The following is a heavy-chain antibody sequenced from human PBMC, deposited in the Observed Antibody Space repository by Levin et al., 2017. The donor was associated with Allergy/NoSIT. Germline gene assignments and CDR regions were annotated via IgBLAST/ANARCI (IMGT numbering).Heavy chain of an antibody. CDR1: GFTFSSYW. CDR3: ARDIDGYSSSWYDY. V-gene: IGHV3-7*03. J-gene: IGHJ4*02. D-gene: IGHD6-13*01. CDR2: IKQDGSEK. Sequence: SGGSLRLSCAASGFTFSSYWMSWVRQAPGKGLEWVANIKQDGSEKYYVDSVKGRFTISRDNAKNSLYLQMNSLRAEDTAVYYCARDIDGYSSSWYDYWGQGTLVTVSS.